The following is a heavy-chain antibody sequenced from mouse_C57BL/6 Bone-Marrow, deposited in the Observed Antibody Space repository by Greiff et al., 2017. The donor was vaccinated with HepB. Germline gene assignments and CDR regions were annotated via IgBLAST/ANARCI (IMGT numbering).Heavy chain of an antibody. CDR1: GYTFTSYW. D-gene: IGHD1-1*01. V-gene: IGHV1-55*01. J-gene: IGHJ2*01. CDR2: IYPGSGST. CDR3: ARSISSSYYFDY. Sequence: VQLQQPGAELVKPGASVKMSCKASGYTFTSYWITWVKQRPGQGLEWIGDIYPGSGSTNYNEKFKSKATLTVDTSSSTAYMQLSSLTSEDSAVYYCARSISSSYYFDYWGQGTTLTVSS.